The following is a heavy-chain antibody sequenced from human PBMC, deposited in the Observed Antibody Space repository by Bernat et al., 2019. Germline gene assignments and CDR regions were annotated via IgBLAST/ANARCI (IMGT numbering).Heavy chain of an antibody. Sequence: QVQLVESGGGLVKPGGSLRLSCAASGFTFSDYYMSWIRQAPGKGLEWVSYISSSGSTIYYADSAKGRFTISRNNAKNSLYLQMNSLRAEDTAVYYCARVVTPSFLEWLHAFDYWGQGTLVTVSS. V-gene: IGHV3-11*01. CDR2: ISSSGSTI. J-gene: IGHJ4*02. CDR3: ARVVTPSFLEWLHAFDY. CDR1: GFTFSDYY. D-gene: IGHD3-3*02.